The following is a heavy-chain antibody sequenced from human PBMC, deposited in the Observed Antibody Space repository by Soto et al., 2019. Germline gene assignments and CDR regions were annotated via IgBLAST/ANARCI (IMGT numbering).Heavy chain of an antibody. J-gene: IGHJ5*02. Sequence: ASVKVSCKASGYTFTGYYMHWVRQAPGQGPEWMGWINPNSGGTNYAQKFQGRVTMTRDTSISTAYMELSRLRSDDTAVYYCARARSITMIVVVTDWGNWFDPWGQGTLVTVSS. CDR2: INPNSGGT. V-gene: IGHV1-2*02. CDR1: GYTFTGYY. D-gene: IGHD3-22*01. CDR3: ARARSITMIVVVTDWGNWFDP.